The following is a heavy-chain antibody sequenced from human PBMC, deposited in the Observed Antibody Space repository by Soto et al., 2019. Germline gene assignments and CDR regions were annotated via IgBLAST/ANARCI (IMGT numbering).Heavy chain of an antibody. D-gene: IGHD4-17*01. CDR1: GGSISSYY. V-gene: IGHV4-59*01. CDR2: IYYSGST. J-gene: IGHJ6*03. Sequence: SETLSLTCTFSGGSISSYYWSWIRQPPGKGLEWIGYIYYSGSTNYNPSLKSRVAISVDTSKNQFSLKLSSVTAADTAVYYCARSVTTYYYYYMDVWGKVITVTVSS. CDR3: ARSVTTYYYYYMDV.